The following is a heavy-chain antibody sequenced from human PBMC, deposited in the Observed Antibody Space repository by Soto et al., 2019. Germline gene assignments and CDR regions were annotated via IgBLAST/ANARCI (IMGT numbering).Heavy chain of an antibody. V-gene: IGHV3-73*01. Sequence: QLVESGGGLVQPGGSLKLSCAASGFTLSGFDIHWVRQASGEGLEWVGRIKTKVESYATALAASVKGRFTLSRDDPKNTAYLEMNSLKTEDTAVYYCTRRYCSGGGCSSDFDYWGQGTLVTVSS. CDR2: IKTKVESYAT. CDR1: GFTLSGFD. CDR3: TRRYCSGGGCSSDFDY. J-gene: IGHJ4*02. D-gene: IGHD2-15*01.